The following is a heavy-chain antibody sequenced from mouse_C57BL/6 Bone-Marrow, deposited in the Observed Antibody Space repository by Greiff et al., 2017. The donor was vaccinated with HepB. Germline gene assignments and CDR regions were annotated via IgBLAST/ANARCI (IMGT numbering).Heavy chain of an antibody. CDR3: ATGLGPFDY. V-gene: IGHV3-6*01. CDR1: GYSITSGYY. Sequence: DVQLVESGPGLVKPSQSLSLTCSVTGYSITSGYYWNWIRQFPGNKLEWMGYISYDGSNNYNPSLKNRISITRDTSKNQFFLKLNSVTTEDTATYYCATGLGPFDYWGQGTTLTVSS. CDR2: ISYDGSN. J-gene: IGHJ2*01. D-gene: IGHD3-3*01.